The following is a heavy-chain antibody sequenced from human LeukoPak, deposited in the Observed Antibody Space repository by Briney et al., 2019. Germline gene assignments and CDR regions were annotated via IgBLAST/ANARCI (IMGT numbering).Heavy chain of an antibody. D-gene: IGHD3-9*01. J-gene: IGHJ4*02. CDR2: ITGSGAFT. Sequence: GGSLRLSCAASGFTFIKYSMTWVRQAPGKGLEWVSAITGSGAFTDYADSVKGRFTISRDNSKNTLYLQMNSLRAEDTAVYYCAKDILTGDVDYWGQGTLVTVSS. CDR3: AKDILTGDVDY. CDR1: GFTFIKYS. V-gene: IGHV3-23*01.